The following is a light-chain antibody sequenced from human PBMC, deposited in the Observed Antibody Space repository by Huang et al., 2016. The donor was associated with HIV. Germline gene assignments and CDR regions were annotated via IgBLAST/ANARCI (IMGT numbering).Light chain of an antibody. V-gene: IGKV2D-29*01. CDR1: QSLLYSDGQTY. J-gene: IGKJ4*01. CDR3: MQSIQYPLT. CDR2: EVS. Sequence: DVVMTQTPPSLSVTPGQPASISCKSSQSLLYSDGQTYLFWFLQKPGQPPQRLIYEVSKRFSGVPDRFRGSGSGTDFTLKISRVEAEDAGVYYCMQSIQYPLTFGGGTKVEIK.